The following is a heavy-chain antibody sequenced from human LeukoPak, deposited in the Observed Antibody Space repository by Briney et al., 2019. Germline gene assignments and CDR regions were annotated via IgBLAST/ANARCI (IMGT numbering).Heavy chain of an antibody. D-gene: IGHD1-26*01. CDR2: ISYDGSNK. V-gene: IGHV3-30*18. J-gene: IGHJ4*02. Sequence: GGSLRLSCAASGFTFSSYGMHWVRQAPGKGLEWVAVISYDGSNKYYADSVKGRFTISRDNSKNTLYLQMNSLRAEDTAVYCCANSGSYYYADYWGQGTLVTVSS. CDR3: ANSGSYYYADY. CDR1: GFTFSSYG.